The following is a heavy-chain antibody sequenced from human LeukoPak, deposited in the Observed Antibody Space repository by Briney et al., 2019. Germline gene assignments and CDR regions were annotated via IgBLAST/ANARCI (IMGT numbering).Heavy chain of an antibody. CDR1: DGSFSGKY. CDR2: ITYSGSI. Sequence: SETLSLTCAVSDGSFSGKYWTWIRQPPGKGLEWIGEITYSGSIYYNPSLKSRVTISVDTSKNQFSLKLNSVTAADTAVYYCARDLMTWGQGTLVTVSS. V-gene: IGHV4-34*01. CDR3: ARDLMT. J-gene: IGHJ4*02.